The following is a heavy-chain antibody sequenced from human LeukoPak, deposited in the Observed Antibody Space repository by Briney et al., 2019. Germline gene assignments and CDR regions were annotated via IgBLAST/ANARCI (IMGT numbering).Heavy chain of an antibody. CDR3: ASELDLRY. J-gene: IGHJ4*02. Sequence: SETLSLTCAVYGGSFSGYYWSWIRRPPGKGLEWIGEINHSGSTNYNPSLKSRVTISVDTSKNQFSLKLSSVTAADTAVYYCASELDLRYWGQGTLVTVSS. D-gene: IGHD1-7*01. CDR1: GGSFSGYY. V-gene: IGHV4-34*01. CDR2: INHSGST.